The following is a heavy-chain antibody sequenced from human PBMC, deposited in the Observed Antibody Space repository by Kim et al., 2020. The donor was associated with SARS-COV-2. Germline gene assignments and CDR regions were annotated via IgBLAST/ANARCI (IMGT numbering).Heavy chain of an antibody. Sequence: SETLSLTCTVSGGSISSYYWSWIRQPPGKGLEWIGYIYNSGNTNYNPSLKSRVTISVDTSKNQFSLKLSSMTAADTALYYCARDSALVGATASGFDFWGQGTLITVSS. J-gene: IGHJ4*02. V-gene: IGHV4-59*01. CDR2: IYNSGNT. CDR1: GGSISSYY. D-gene: IGHD1-26*01. CDR3: ARDSALVGATASGFDF.